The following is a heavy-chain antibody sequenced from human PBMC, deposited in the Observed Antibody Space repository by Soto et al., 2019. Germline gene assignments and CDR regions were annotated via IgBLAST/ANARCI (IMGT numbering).Heavy chain of an antibody. D-gene: IGHD2-15*01. CDR3: ARDSRYCSGGSCYSPGVWFDP. CDR2: IIPILGIA. J-gene: IGHJ5*02. V-gene: IGHV1-69*02. Sequence: QVQLVQSGAEVKKPGSSVKVSCKASGGTFSSYTISWVRQAPGQGLEWMGRIIPILGIANYAQKFQGRVTITADKSTCTAYMELSSLRSEDTAVYYCARDSRYCSGGSCYSPGVWFDPWGQGTLVTVSS. CDR1: GGTFSSYT.